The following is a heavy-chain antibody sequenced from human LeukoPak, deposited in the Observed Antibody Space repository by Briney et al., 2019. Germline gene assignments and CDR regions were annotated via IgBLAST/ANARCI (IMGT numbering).Heavy chain of an antibody. CDR2: IQYDRTNE. J-gene: IGHJ3*02. CDR1: AFTFSSYG. CDR3: AREPYYYDSSGSSDAFDI. V-gene: IGHV3-30*02. D-gene: IGHD3-22*01. Sequence: PGGSLRLSCAASAFTFSSYGMHWVRQAPGKGLEWVAYIQYDRTNEQYAHSVKGRFRISRDNAKNSLYLQMNSLRAEDTAVYYCAREPYYYDSSGSSDAFDIWGQGTMVTVSS.